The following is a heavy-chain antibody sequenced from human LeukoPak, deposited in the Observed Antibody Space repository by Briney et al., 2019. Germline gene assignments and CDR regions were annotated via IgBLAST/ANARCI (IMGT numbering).Heavy chain of an antibody. V-gene: IGHV4-59*01. CDR2: IYYSGST. D-gene: IGHD4-11*01. Sequence: SETLSLTCTVSGGSISSYYWSWIRQPPGKGLEWIGYIYYSGSTNYNPSLKSRVTISVDTSKNQFSLKLSSVTAADTAVYYCARXRPTEAIDYWGQGTLVTVSS. CDR3: ARXRPTEAIDY. CDR1: GGSISSYY. J-gene: IGHJ4*02.